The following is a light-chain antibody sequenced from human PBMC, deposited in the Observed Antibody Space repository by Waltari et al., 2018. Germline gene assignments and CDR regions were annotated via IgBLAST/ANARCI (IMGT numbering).Light chain of an antibody. CDR2: HPS. CDR1: QGVGKY. J-gene: IGKJ1*01. V-gene: IGKV3-20*01. Sequence: EIVLTQSPGTLSLSPGERATPPCRASQGVGKYLAWYQQSPGQAPRLLLYHPSIRATGIPDRFSGSGFGTDFSLTISRLEPEDFAVYYCQKYDFLPATFGQGTTVEIK. CDR3: QKYDFLPAT.